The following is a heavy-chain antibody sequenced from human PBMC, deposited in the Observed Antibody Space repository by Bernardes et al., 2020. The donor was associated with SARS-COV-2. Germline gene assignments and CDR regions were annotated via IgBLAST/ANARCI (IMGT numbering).Heavy chain of an antibody. CDR1: GYTFTSNA. CDR3: ARVRWDYSTSFSDY. D-gene: IGHD6-6*01. Sequence: ASVKVSCKTSGYTFTSNAINWVRQAPGQGLEWVGWIATYTDNTNYAQKFQGRVTMTTDTSTSTAYMELRGLRSDDTAVYYCARVRWDYSTSFSDYWGQGTLVTVSS. V-gene: IGHV1-18*04. J-gene: IGHJ4*02. CDR2: IATYTDNT.